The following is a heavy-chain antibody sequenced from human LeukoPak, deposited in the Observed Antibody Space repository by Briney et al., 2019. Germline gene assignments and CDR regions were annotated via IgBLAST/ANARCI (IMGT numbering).Heavy chain of an antibody. D-gene: IGHD2-21*02. CDR3: ARGSRCGGDCLYYYYMDV. Sequence: ASVKVSCKASGGTFSSYAISWVRQAPGQGLEWMGGIIPIFGTANYAQKFQGRVTITTDESTSTAYMELSSLRSEDTAVYYCARGSRCGGDCLYYYYMDVWGKGTTVTVSS. CDR1: GGTFSSYA. V-gene: IGHV1-69*05. CDR2: IIPIFGTA. J-gene: IGHJ6*03.